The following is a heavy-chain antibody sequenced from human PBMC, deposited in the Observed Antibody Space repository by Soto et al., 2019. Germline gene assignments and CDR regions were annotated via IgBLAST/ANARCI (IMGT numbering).Heavy chain of an antibody. CDR2: ISSDGRPT. CDR3: VKDRYVDY. V-gene: IGHV3-64D*06. CDR1: GFTFSAYA. Sequence: GGSLRLSCSVSGFTFSAYAMHWVRQAPGKGLEYVSSISSDGRPTYYADSVRGRFTISRENSKNTLYLQMSSLKAEDTAVYYCVKDRYVDYWGQGTLVTVSS. J-gene: IGHJ4*02.